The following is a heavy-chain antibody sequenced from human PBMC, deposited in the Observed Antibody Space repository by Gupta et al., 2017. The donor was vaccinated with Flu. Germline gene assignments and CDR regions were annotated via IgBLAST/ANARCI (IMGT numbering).Heavy chain of an antibody. J-gene: IGHJ4*02. D-gene: IGHD6-19*01. CDR3: AKGNRVAVTLNYFDC. V-gene: IGHV3-23*01. Sequence: EVQLLESGGGLVQPGGSLRLSCAASGFTFSSYAMSWVRQAPGKGLEWVSAISGSGGSTYYADSVKGRFTISRDNSKNTLYLQMTSLRAEDTAVYYCAKGNRVAVTLNYFDCWGQGTLVTVSS. CDR2: ISGSGGST. CDR1: GFTFSSYA.